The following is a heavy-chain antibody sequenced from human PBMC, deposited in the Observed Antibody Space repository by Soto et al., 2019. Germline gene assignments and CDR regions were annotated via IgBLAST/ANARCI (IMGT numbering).Heavy chain of an antibody. J-gene: IGHJ4*02. CDR2: VYYSGSS. CDR1: DEPISRGWYY. V-gene: IGHV4-31*03. D-gene: IGHD2-21*02. CDR3: ARIVAYCGGDCYV. Sequence: PSETMSLTCSVADEPISRGWYYWSWIRQHPGRGLEWIGYVYYSGSSDYNPSLKSRVQISLDTSKKQFYLKLSSVTAADTAVYYCARIVAYCGGDCYVWGQGTQVTVSS.